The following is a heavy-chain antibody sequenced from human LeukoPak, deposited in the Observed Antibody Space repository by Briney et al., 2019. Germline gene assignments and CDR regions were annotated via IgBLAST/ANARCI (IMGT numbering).Heavy chain of an antibody. CDR3: ARDFARPGLFDY. D-gene: IGHD6-6*01. Sequence: PGGSLRLSCAASGFTFSSYGMHWVRQAPGKGLEWVAVISYDGSNKYYADSVKGRFTISRDNSKNTLYLQMNSLRAEDTAVYYCARDFARPGLFDYWGQGTLVTVSS. J-gene: IGHJ4*02. CDR1: GFTFSSYG. V-gene: IGHV3-30*03. CDR2: ISYDGSNK.